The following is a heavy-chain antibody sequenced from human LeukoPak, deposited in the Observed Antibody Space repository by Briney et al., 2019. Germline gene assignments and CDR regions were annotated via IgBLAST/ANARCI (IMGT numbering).Heavy chain of an antibody. Sequence: SETLSLTYTVSGGSISSSSYYWGWIRQPPGKGLEWIGYIYYSGSTNYNPSLKSRVTISVDTSKNQFSPKLSSVTAADTAVYYCARDNQGFDYWGQGTLVTVSS. CDR1: GGSISSSSYY. CDR2: IYYSGST. CDR3: ARDNQGFDY. J-gene: IGHJ4*02. V-gene: IGHV4-61*01.